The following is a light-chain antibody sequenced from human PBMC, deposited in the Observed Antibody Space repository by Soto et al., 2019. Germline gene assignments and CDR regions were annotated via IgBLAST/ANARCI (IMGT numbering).Light chain of an antibody. CDR1: SSDVGAYNY. J-gene: IGLJ1*01. CDR2: GVT. CDR3: FSHRGGDSHV. Sequence: QSVRTQPASVSGSPGQSITMSCTGTSSDVGAYNYVSWYQQYPGKAPKLMIYGVTNRPSGVSNRFSGSKTGNTASLTISGLQAEDEADYYCFSHRGGDSHVFGTGTKVTVL. V-gene: IGLV2-14*01.